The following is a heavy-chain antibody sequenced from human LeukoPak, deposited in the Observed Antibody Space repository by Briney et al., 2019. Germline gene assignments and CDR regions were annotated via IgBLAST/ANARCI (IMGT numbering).Heavy chain of an antibody. D-gene: IGHD2-21*01. CDR2: ISSSSSTI. Sequence: GGSLRLPCAASGFTFSSYSMNWVRQAPGKGLEWVSYISSSSSTIYYADSVKGRFTISRDNAKNSLYLQMNSLRAEDTAVYYCARDWGNCGGDCHFDYWGQGTLVTVSS. J-gene: IGHJ4*02. CDR3: ARDWGNCGGDCHFDY. V-gene: IGHV3-48*01. CDR1: GFTFSSYS.